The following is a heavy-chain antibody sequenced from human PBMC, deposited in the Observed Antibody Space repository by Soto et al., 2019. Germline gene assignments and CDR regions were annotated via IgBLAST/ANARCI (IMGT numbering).Heavy chain of an antibody. V-gene: IGHV4-34*01. J-gene: IGHJ4*02. CDR1: GGFFSGYH. D-gene: IGHD2-8*02. CDR2: INHSGST. CDR3: ARDKITGLFDY. Sequence: QVQLQQWGAGLLKPSETLSLTCAVYGGFFSGYHWTWLRPPPGTGLEWIGEINHSGSTNYNPSLKSRVTVSVDTSKNQFSLKLTSVTAADTAVYYCARDKITGLFDYWGQGTLVTVSS.